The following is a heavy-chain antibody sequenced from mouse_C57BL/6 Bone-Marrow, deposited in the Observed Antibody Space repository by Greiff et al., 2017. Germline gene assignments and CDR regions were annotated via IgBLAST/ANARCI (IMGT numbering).Heavy chain of an antibody. CDR3: ARTEQRRPHYYAMDY. CDR2: IDPSDSYT. J-gene: IGHJ4*01. CDR1: GYTFTSYW. Sequence: QVQLQQPGAELVKPGASVKLSCKASGYTFTSYWMQWVKQRPGQGLEWIGEIDPSDSYTNYNQKFKGKATLTVDTSSSTDYMQLSSLTSEDSAVYYDARTEQRRPHYYAMDYWGQGTSVTVSS. V-gene: IGHV1-50*01. D-gene: IGHD3-2*02.